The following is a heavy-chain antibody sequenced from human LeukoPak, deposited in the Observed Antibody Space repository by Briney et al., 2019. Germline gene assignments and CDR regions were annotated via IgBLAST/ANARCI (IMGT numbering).Heavy chain of an antibody. V-gene: IGHV3-21*01. D-gene: IGHD5-12*01. Sequence: PGGSLRLSCAASGFTFSSYSMNWVRQAPGKGLEWVSSISSSSSYIYYADSVKGRFTISRDNAKNSLYLQMNSLRVEDTAVYYCARDDYSSFSFDYWGQGTLVTVSS. CDR2: ISSSSSYI. J-gene: IGHJ4*02. CDR3: ARDDYSSFSFDY. CDR1: GFTFSSYS.